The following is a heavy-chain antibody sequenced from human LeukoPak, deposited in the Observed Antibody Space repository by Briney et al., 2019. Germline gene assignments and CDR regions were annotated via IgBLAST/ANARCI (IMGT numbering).Heavy chain of an antibody. CDR2: INWNGGST. D-gene: IGHD4-23*01. J-gene: IGHJ4*02. CDR3: ARDYGGSSPFDY. Sequence: GGSLRLSCAASGFTFDDYGMSWVRQAPGEGLEWVSGINWNGGSTGYADSVKGRFTISRDNAKNSLYLQMNSLRADDTAVYFCARDYGGSSPFDYWGQGTLVTVSS. V-gene: IGHV3-20*04. CDR1: GFTFDDYG.